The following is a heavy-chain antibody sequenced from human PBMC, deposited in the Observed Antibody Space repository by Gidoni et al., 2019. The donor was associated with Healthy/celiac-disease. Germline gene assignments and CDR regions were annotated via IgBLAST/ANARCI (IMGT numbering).Heavy chain of an antibody. D-gene: IGHD2-15*01. Sequence: EVQLVASGGGLVQPGGSLRLSCAASGFTFSSYSMNWVRQAPGKGLEWVSYISSSSTTIYYADSVKGRFTISRDNAKNSLYLQMNSLRDEDTAVFYCARGYCRGGSCYSGDAFDIWGQGTMVTVSS. CDR3: ARGYCRGGSCYSGDAFDI. CDR2: ISSSSTTI. V-gene: IGHV3-48*02. CDR1: GFTFSSYS. J-gene: IGHJ3*02.